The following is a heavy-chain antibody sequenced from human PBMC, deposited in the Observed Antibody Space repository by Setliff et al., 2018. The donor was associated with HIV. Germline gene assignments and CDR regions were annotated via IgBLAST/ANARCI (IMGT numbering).Heavy chain of an antibody. J-gene: IGHJ4*02. Sequence: ASVKVSCKASGYTFTGYYMHWVRQAPGQGLEWMGWINPNNGGTNYAQTFQGRVTMTRDTSISTAYMERSRLRSDDTAVYYCARDYYDSSGYIFFPGLPDYWGQGTLVTVSS. CDR2: INPNNGGT. CDR1: GYTFTGYY. D-gene: IGHD3-22*01. CDR3: ARDYYDSSGYIFFPGLPDY. V-gene: IGHV1-2*02.